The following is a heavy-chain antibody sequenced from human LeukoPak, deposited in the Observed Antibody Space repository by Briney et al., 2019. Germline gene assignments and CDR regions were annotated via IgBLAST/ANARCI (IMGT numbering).Heavy chain of an antibody. CDR2: INPNSGGT. D-gene: IGHD5-24*01. CDR1: GYTFTGYY. CDR3: ARDSQRDGYNYDY. Sequence: ASVKVSCKASGYTFTGYYMQGVRQAPGKGLEWMGWINPNSGGTNYAQKFQGRVTMTRDTSISTAYMELSRLRSDETAVYYCARDSQRDGYNYDYWGQGTLVTVSS. V-gene: IGHV1-2*02. J-gene: IGHJ4*02.